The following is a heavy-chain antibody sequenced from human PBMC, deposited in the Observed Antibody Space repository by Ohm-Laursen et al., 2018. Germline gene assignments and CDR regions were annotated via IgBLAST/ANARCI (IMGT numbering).Heavy chain of an antibody. CDR1: GFTVSSNY. V-gene: IGHV3-53*01. CDR2: IYSGGST. J-gene: IGHJ5*02. D-gene: IGHD5-12*01. CDR3: ARDRGYSEFDP. Sequence: SLRLSCSASGFTVSSNYMSWVRQAPGKGLEWVSVIYSGGSTYYADSVKGRFTISRDNSNYLLYLQMNSLRAEDTAVYYCARDRGYSEFDPWGQGTLVTVSS.